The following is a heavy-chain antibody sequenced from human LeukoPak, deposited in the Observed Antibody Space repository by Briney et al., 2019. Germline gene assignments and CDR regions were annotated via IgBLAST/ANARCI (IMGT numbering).Heavy chain of an antibody. Sequence: SRTLSLTCAISGDNVSSNSAAWNWIRQSPSRGLEWLGRTYFTSKWYNDYAVSVKGRITINPDTSKNHFSLQLNSVTPEDTAVYFCARERGNVFRIWGQGTMVTVSS. J-gene: IGHJ3*02. CDR2: TYFTSKWYN. CDR1: GDNVSSNSAA. D-gene: IGHD3-10*02. V-gene: IGHV6-1*01. CDR3: ARERGNVFRI.